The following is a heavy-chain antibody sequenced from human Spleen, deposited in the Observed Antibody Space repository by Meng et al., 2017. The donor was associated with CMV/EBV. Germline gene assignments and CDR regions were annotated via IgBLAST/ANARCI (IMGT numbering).Heavy chain of an antibody. CDR1: GFTFSSYS. CDR3: ARDPHYDFWSGPAKADAFDI. D-gene: IGHD3-3*01. V-gene: IGHV3-21*01. CDR2: ISSSSSYI. J-gene: IGHJ3*02. Sequence: GESLKISCAASGFTFSSYSMNWVRQAPGKGLEWVSSISSSSSYIYYADSVKGRFTISRDNAKNSLYLQMNSLRAEDTAVYYCARDPHYDFWSGPAKADAFDIWGQGTMVTVSS.